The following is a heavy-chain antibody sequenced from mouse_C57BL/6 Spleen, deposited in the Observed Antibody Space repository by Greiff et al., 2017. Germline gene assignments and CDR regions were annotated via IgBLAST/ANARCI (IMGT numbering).Heavy chain of an antibody. CDR2: IYPGDGDT. CDR3: ASSGGNGKLDY. D-gene: IGHD2-1*01. V-gene: IGHV1-82*01. J-gene: IGHJ2*01. Sequence: QVQLKQSGPELVKPGASVKISCKASGYAFSSSWMNWVKQRPGKGLEWIGRIYPGDGDTNYNGKFKGKATLTADKSSSTAYMQLSSLTSEDSAVYFCASSGGNGKLDYWGQGTTLTVSS. CDR1: GYAFSSSW.